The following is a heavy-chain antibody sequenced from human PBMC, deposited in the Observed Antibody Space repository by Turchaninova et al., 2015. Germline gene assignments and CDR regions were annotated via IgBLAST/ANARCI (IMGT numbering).Heavy chain of an antibody. J-gene: IGHJ4*02. CDR3: ARDLLLRGCSTMTCSHFDY. D-gene: IGHD3-22*01. CDR1: GFTFSTYG. Sequence: SCAASGFTFSTYGIHWVRQAPVKGLEWLAVIWHDGSKEYYSDSVKGRFTISRDNSKNTVFLQMDSLRADDTAVYYCARDLLLRGCSTMTCSHFDYWGLGTLVTVSS. CDR2: IWHDGSKE. V-gene: IGHV3-33*08.